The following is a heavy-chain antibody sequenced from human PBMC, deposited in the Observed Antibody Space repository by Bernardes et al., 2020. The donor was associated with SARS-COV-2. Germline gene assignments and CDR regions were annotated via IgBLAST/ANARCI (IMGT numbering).Heavy chain of an antibody. D-gene: IGHD1-26*01. CDR2: INPNSGGT. V-gene: IGHV1-2*02. CDR3: VRDRKSSIVGAINY. CDR1: GYTFTGYY. Sequence: ASVKVSCKASGYTFTGYYMHWVRQAPGQGLEWMGWINPNSGGTNYAQKFQGRVTMTSDTSINTAYMELSRLRSDDTAVYYCVRDRKSSIVGAINYWGQGTRITGSS. J-gene: IGHJ4*02.